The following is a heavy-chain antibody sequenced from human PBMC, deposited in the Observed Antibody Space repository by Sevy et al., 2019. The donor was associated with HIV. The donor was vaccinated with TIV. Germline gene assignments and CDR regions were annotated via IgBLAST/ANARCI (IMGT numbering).Heavy chain of an antibody. J-gene: IGHJ4*02. CDR3: ATMDPSPAYFDY. CDR1: GFPFTSYS. Sequence: GGSLRLSCAASGFPFTSYSMNWVRQAPGKGLEWISYITSTGDTIFYADSVKGRFTISRDNAKNSLYLQMNSLRADDTAVYYRATMDPSPAYFDYWGQGTLVTVSS. CDR2: ITSTGDTI. V-gene: IGHV3-48*01.